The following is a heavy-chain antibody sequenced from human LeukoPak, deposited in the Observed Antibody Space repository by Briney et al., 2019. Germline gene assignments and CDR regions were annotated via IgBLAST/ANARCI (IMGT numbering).Heavy chain of an antibody. D-gene: IGHD2-2*01. Sequence: GGSLRLSCAASGFTFSSYAMSWVRQAPGKGLEWVSAISGSGGSTYYADSVKGRFTISRDNSKNTLYLQMNSLRAEDTAVYYCASDGGYCSSTSCLPWGQGTLVTVSS. J-gene: IGHJ5*02. CDR3: ASDGGYCSSTSCLP. V-gene: IGHV3-23*01. CDR1: GFTFSSYA. CDR2: ISGSGGST.